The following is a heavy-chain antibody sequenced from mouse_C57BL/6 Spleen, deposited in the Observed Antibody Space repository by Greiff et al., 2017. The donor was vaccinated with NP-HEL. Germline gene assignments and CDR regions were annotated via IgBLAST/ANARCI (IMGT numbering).Heavy chain of an antibody. CDR2: IDPETGGT. J-gene: IGHJ3*01. V-gene: IGHV1-15*01. Sequence: QVQLQQSGAELVRPGASVTLSCKASGYTFTDYEMHWVKQTPVHGLEWIGAIDPETGGTAYNQKFKGKAILTADKSSSTAYMELRSLTSEDSAVYYCTRRRTYDYGFAYWGQGTLVTVSA. CDR3: TRRRTYDYGFAY. D-gene: IGHD2-4*01. CDR1: GYTFTDYE.